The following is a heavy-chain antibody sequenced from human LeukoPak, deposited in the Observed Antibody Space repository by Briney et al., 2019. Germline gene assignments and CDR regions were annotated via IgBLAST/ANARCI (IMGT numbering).Heavy chain of an antibody. V-gene: IGHV3-21*01. CDR1: GFTFSSYS. Sequence: GGSLRLSCAASGFTFSSYSMNWVRQAPGKGLEWVSSISSSSSYIYYADSVKGRFTISRDNAKNSLYLQMNSLRAEDTAVYYCARTTVTTWGNWFDPWGQGTLVTVSS. CDR2: ISSSSSYI. D-gene: IGHD4-17*01. J-gene: IGHJ5*02. CDR3: ARTTVTTWGNWFDP.